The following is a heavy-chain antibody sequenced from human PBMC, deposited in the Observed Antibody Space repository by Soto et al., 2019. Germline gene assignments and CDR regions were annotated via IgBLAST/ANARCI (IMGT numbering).Heavy chain of an antibody. J-gene: IGHJ6*01. CDR2: IYPGESDT. CDR3: AASNFYDSMDV. Sequence: GESLKISCKGSGYTFTNYWIGWVRQMPGKGPEWMGIIYPGESDTKYNPSFQGQVTISADKSITTTYMQWSSLKASDTAVYYCAASNFYDSMDVWGQRTTATVSS. CDR1: GYTFTNYW. V-gene: IGHV5-51*01.